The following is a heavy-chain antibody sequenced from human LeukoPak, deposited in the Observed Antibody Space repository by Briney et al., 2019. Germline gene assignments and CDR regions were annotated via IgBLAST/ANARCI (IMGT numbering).Heavy chain of an antibody. CDR2: IYYSGST. D-gene: IGHD2-8*01. CDR1: GGSISSSSYY. CDR3: ARERVSGPDY. V-gene: IGHV4-39*07. Sequence: PSETLSLTCTVSGGSISSSSYYWGWIRQPPGKGLEWIGSIYYSGSTYYNPSLKSRVTISVDTSKNQFSLKLSSVTAADTAVYYCARERVSGPDYWGQGTLVTVSS. J-gene: IGHJ4*02.